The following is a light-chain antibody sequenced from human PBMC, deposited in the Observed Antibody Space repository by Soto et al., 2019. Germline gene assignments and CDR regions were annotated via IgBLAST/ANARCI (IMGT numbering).Light chain of an antibody. CDR3: VLYMYGGTWV. CDR1: SGSVSTNYY. Sequence: QTVVTQEPSFSVSPGGTVTLTCGLNSGSVSTNYYPAWYQQTPGQAPRNLIYHTNTRSSGVPDRFSGSILGNKAALTISGAQADDESDYYCVLYMYGGTWVFGGGTKVTVL. V-gene: IGLV8-61*01. CDR2: HTN. J-gene: IGLJ3*02.